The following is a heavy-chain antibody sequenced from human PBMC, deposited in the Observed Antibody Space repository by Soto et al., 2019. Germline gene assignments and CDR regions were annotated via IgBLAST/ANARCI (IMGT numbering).Heavy chain of an antibody. V-gene: IGHV4-39*01. Sequence: KSSETLSLTCTVSGVSIHNSHSFWAWIRQPPGKGLQFIASVYHNGGAHYNSSLKSRVTISVDTANNQVSLRMRSLTAADTAFYYCGRVVEGATRHTEPDSWGEGILVTVSS. CDR2: VYHNGGA. D-gene: IGHD2-21*01. J-gene: IGHJ1*01. CDR3: GRVVEGATRHTEPDS. CDR1: GVSIHNSHSF.